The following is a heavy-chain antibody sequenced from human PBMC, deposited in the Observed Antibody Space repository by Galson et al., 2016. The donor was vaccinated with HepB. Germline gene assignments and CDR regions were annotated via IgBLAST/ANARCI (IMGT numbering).Heavy chain of an antibody. CDR2: TYYNSEWHN. D-gene: IGHD1-1*01. V-gene: IGHV6-1*01. CDR1: GDSVSSNSAA. Sequence: AISGDSVSSNSAAWSWIRQSPSRGLEWLGRTYYNSEWHNDYAPSVKSRISINPDTSKNQFSLQLNSVTPEDTAVYYCARGCVQNGMDVWGRGTAVTVSS. J-gene: IGHJ6*02. CDR3: ARGCVQNGMDV.